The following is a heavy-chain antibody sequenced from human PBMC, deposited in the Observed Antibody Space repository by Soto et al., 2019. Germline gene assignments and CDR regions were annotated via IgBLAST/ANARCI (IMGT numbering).Heavy chain of an antibody. J-gene: IGHJ4*02. V-gene: IGHV3-30*18. D-gene: IGHD3-9*01. CDR2: ISYDGSNK. CDR1: GFTFSSYG. CDR3: AKGAYYDILTGYYEEPEKYYFDY. Sequence: VQLVESGGGVVQPGRSLRLSCAASGFTFSSYGMHWVRQAPGKGLEWVAVISYDGSNKYYADSVKGRFTISRDNSKNTLYLQMNSLRAEDTAVYYCAKGAYYDILTGYYEEPEKYYFDYWGQGTLVTVSS.